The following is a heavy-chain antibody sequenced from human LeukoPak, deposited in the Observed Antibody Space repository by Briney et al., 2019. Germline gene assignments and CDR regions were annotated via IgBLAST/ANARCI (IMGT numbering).Heavy chain of an antibody. V-gene: IGHV4-34*01. CDR2: INHSGST. D-gene: IGHD1-1*01. Sequence: PSETLSLTCAVYGGSFSGYYWSWIRQPPGKGLEWIGEINHSGSTNYNPSLKSRVTISVDTSKNQFSLKLSSVTAADTAVYYCARALEETPRDIWGQGTMVTVSS. CDR1: GGSFSGYY. J-gene: IGHJ3*02. CDR3: ARALEETPRDI.